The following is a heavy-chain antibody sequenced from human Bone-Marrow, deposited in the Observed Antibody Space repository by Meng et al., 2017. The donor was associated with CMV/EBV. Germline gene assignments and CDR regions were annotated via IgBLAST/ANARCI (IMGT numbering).Heavy chain of an antibody. Sequence: GGSLRLSCAASGFTFSSYEMNWVRQAPGKGLEWVSVIYSGGTTYYADSVKGRFTISRDNSKNTLYLQMNSLRAEDTAVYYCARDYPGYCSSTSCPVDYWGQGTLVTVSS. D-gene: IGHD2-2*01. V-gene: IGHV3-66*02. CDR3: ARDYPGYCSSTSCPVDY. CDR1: GFTFSSYE. J-gene: IGHJ4*02. CDR2: IYSGGTT.